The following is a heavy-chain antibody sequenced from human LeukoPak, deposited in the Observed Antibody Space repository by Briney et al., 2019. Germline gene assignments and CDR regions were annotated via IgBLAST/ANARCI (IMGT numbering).Heavy chain of an antibody. J-gene: IGHJ5*02. CDR1: GFTFSSYG. CDR2: IKEDGSVK. V-gene: IGHV3-7*03. CDR3: VEQCGGDCP. Sequence: GRSLRLSCAASGFTFSSYGMHWVRQAPGKGLEWVANIKEDGSVKDYVDSVKGRFTISRDNAKNSLYLQMDSLRTEDTAVYYCVEQCGGDCPWGQGTLVTVSS. D-gene: IGHD2-21*02.